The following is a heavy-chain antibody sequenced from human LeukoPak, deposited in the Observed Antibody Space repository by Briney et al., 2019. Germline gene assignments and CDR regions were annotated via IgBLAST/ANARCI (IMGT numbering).Heavy chain of an antibody. CDR3: ARGSSYYYDMAWFDP. CDR2: MNPNSGNT. J-gene: IGHJ5*02. D-gene: IGHD3-22*01. Sequence: ASVTVSFKASGYTFTSYDINWVRQATGQGLEWMGWMNPNSGNTGYAQKFQGRVTMTRNTSISTAYMELSSLRSEDTAVYYCARGSSYYYDMAWFDPWGQGTLVTVSS. V-gene: IGHV1-8*01. CDR1: GYTFTSYD.